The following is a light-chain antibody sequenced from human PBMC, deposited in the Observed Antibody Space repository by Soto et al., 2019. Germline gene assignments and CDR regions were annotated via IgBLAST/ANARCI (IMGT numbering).Light chain of an antibody. CDR3: QQYNNWPRT. V-gene: IGKV3-15*01. Sequence: EIVLTQSPATLSSFPGDRVTLSCRASQYINTRLAWYQHRPGQAPRLLIYGTSTRAAGIPARFSGSGSGTDFTLTISSLQFEDFAVYYCQQYNNWPRTFGQGTKVDIK. CDR1: QYINTR. J-gene: IGKJ1*01. CDR2: GTS.